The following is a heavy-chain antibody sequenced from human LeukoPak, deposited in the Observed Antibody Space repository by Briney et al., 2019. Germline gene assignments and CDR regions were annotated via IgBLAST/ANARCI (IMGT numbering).Heavy chain of an antibody. CDR3: AFSYYYGSGENYYYYMDV. J-gene: IGHJ6*03. D-gene: IGHD3-10*01. Sequence: SETLSLTCAVSGGSISSSNWWSWVRQPPGKGLEWIGEIYHSGSTNYNPSLKSRVTISVDTSKNQFSLKLSSVTAADTAVYYCAFSYYYGSGENYYYYMDVWGKGTTVTVSS. CDR2: IYHSGST. V-gene: IGHV4-4*02. CDR1: GGSISSSNW.